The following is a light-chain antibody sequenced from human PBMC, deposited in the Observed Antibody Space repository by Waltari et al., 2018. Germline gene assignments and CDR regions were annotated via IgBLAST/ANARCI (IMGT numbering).Light chain of an antibody. J-gene: IGLJ3*02. V-gene: IGLV2-23*01. Sequence: QSALTQPASVSGSAGQSITISCTGTSSDVGGYSLVSWYQQHPGKAPKLMIYEDNKRPSGVSNRFPVSKSGNTASLTISGLQAEDEAAYYCCSYTHTYIYLFGGGTMLTVL. CDR3: CSYTHTYIYL. CDR2: EDN. CDR1: SSDVGGYSL.